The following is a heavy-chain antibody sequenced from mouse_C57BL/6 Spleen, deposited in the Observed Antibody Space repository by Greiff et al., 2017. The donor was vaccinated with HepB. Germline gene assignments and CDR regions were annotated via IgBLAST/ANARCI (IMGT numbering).Heavy chain of an antibody. V-gene: IGHV5-4*03. J-gene: IGHJ2*01. CDR2: ISDGGSYT. CDR1: GFTFSSYA. Sequence: EVKLVESGGGLVKPGGSLKLSCAASGFTFSSYAMSWVRQTPEKRLEWVATISDGGSYTYYPDNVKGRFTISRDNAKNNLYLQMSHLKSEDTAMYYCARGNYSNDGGDYWGQGTTLTVSS. CDR3: ARGNYSNDGGDY. D-gene: IGHD2-12*01.